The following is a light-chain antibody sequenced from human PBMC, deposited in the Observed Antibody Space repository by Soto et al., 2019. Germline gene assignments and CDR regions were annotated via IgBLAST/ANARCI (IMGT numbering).Light chain of an antibody. CDR2: PAS. CDR3: LQDYNFPPA. Sequence: ALQMTQSPSSLSASIGDRVTITCRASLAIRNDLAWFQQKPGQAPKLLIYPASTLQSGVPSRFSGSGSGTDFSLTISSLQPEDFATYYCLQDYNFPPAFGQGTKLEIK. J-gene: IGKJ2*01. V-gene: IGKV1-6*01. CDR1: LAIRND.